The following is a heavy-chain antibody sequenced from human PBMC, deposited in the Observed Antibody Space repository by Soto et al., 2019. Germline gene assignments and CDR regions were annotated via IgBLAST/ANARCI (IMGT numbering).Heavy chain of an antibody. Sequence: EVQLVESGGGLVQPGGSLRLPCAASGFTFSGYWMSWVRQAPGKGLEWVANIKEDGSENYYGDSVKGRFTISRDNAKNSLYLQMNSLRVEDTAVYYWASAWIIDHWGQGTLVTVSS. CDR2: IKEDGSEN. CDR3: ASAWIIDH. CDR1: GFTFSGYW. D-gene: IGHD2-2*03. V-gene: IGHV3-7*01. J-gene: IGHJ4*02.